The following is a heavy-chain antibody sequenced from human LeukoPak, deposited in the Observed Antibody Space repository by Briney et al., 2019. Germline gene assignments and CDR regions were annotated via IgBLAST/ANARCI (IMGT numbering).Heavy chain of an antibody. J-gene: IGHJ4*02. CDR1: GFTGSNNY. CDR3: VKRVAGSRGYDY. V-gene: IGHV3-64D*06. D-gene: IGHD3-22*01. Sequence: GGSLRLSCAASGFTGSNNYVSWVRQAPGKGLEYVSAISTDGGGTYYADSVKGRFTISRDNSKDTLFLQMSSLRPEDTAVYYCVKRVAGSRGYDYWGQGTLVTVSS. CDR2: ISTDGGGT.